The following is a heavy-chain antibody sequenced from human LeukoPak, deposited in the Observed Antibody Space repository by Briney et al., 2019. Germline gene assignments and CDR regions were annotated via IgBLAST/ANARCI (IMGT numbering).Heavy chain of an antibody. V-gene: IGHV1-69*04. D-gene: IGHD3-10*01. CDR1: GGTFSSYA. J-gene: IGHJ4*02. Sequence: GASVKVSCKASGGTFSSYAISWVRQAPGQGLEWMGRIIPILGIANYAQKFQGRVTITADKSTSTAYMELSSLRSEDTAVYYCATMKGLMVRGVIISPAFDYWGQGTLVTVSS. CDR2: IIPILGIA. CDR3: ATMKGLMVRGVIISPAFDY.